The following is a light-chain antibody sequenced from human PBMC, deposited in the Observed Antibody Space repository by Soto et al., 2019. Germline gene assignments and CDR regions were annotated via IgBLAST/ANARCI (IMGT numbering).Light chain of an antibody. Sequence: DIQMTQSPSTLSASVGDGVTITCRASQTITTSLAWYQQKPGKAPKLLIYKASSLEGGVPSRFSGSGSGTESTLTISSLQPDDFATYYCQQYDSYSVRTFGQGTKVEI. CDR1: QTITTS. CDR3: QQYDSYSVRT. J-gene: IGKJ1*01. V-gene: IGKV1-5*03. CDR2: KAS.